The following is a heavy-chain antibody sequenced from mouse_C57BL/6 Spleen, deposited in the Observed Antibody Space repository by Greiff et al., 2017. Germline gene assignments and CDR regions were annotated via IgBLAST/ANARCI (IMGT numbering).Heavy chain of an antibody. Sequence: QVQLQQSGAELVKPGASVKISCKASGYTFTDYYINWVKQRPGQGLEWIGKIGPGSGSTYYNEKFKGKATLTADKSSSTAYMQLSSLTSEDSAVYFCARNWDYGSSYRYYYAMDYWGQGTSVTVSS. V-gene: IGHV1-77*01. CDR3: ARNWDYGSSYRYYYAMDY. CDR1: GYTFTDYY. J-gene: IGHJ4*01. D-gene: IGHD1-1*01. CDR2: IGPGSGST.